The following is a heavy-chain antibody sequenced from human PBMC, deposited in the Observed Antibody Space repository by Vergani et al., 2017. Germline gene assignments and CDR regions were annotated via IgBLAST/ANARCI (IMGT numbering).Heavy chain of an antibody. CDR1: GFSLSTSGVG. J-gene: IGHJ6*03. CDR3: ARISSGYDFWSGYYYYYYMDV. Sequence: QITLKESGPTLVKPTQTLTLTCTFSGFSLSTSGVGVGWIRQPPGKALEWLALIYWDDDKRYSPSLKSRLTITKDTSKNQVVLTMTNMDPVDTATYYCARISSGYDFWSGYYYYYYMDVWGKGTTVTVSS. CDR2: IYWDDDK. V-gene: IGHV2-5*02. D-gene: IGHD3-3*01.